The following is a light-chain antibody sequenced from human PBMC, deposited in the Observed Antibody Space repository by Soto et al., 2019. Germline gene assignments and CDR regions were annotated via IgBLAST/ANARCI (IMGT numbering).Light chain of an antibody. V-gene: IGKV3-20*01. Sequence: IVLTQSPVTLSLSPGEGATLSCRASQSVTGTNLAWYQQRAGQAPRLLIYDAVRRATGIPDRFSGSGSGTDFTLTISRLQPEDVATYYCQKYNSAPHTFGQGTKVDIK. CDR3: QKYNSAPHT. CDR1: QSVTGTN. J-gene: IGKJ2*01. CDR2: DAV.